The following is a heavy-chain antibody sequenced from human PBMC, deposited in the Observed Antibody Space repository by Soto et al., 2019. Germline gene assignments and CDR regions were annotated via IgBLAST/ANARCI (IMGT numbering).Heavy chain of an antibody. J-gene: IGHJ5*02. D-gene: IGHD2-2*01. CDR2: IYYSGST. Sequence: SETLSLTCTVSVVSISSSSYYCGWIRQPPWKGLEWIGSIYYSGSTYYNPSLKSRVTISVDTSKNQFSLKLSSVTAADTAVYYCARRGAYCSSTSCHGAYNWFHPWGQATLVTVSS. CDR1: VVSISSSSYY. CDR3: ARRGAYCSSTSCHGAYNWFHP. V-gene: IGHV4-39*01.